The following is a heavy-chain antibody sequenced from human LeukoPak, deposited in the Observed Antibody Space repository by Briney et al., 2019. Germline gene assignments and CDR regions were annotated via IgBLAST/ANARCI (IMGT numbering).Heavy chain of an antibody. D-gene: IGHD5-18*01. CDR2: IYTTGRA. V-gene: IGHV4-4*07. Sequence: SETLSLTCSVSSVSINSYYWGWVRQPAGRGLEWIGRIYTTGRADYDPSLQSRVAMSIDTSQKQFSLNLKSVTAADTATYFCARHGYTASHFFLDYWSQGAPVTVSS. CDR3: ARHGYTASHFFLDY. CDR1: SVSINSYY. J-gene: IGHJ4*02.